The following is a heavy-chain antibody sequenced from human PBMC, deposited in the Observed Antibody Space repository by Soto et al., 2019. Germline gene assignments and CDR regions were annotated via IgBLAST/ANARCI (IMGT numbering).Heavy chain of an antibody. V-gene: IGHV4-34*01. Sequence: KLSETLSLTCAVYGGSFSGYYWSWIRQPPGKGLEWIGEINHSGSTNYNPSLKSRVTISVDTSKNQFSLKLSSVTAADTAVYYCARVGDYVWGSYRPSRYFDYWGQGTLVTVSS. J-gene: IGHJ4*02. CDR1: GGSFSGYY. CDR2: INHSGST. CDR3: ARVGDYVWGSYRPSRYFDY. D-gene: IGHD3-16*02.